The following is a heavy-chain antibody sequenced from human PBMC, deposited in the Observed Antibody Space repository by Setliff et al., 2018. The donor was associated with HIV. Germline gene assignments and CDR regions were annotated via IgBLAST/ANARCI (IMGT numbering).Heavy chain of an antibody. D-gene: IGHD4-17*01. V-gene: IGHV4-34*01. Sequence: PSETLSLTCAVYGGSFSGYYWSWIRQPPGKGLEWIGEINHSGSTNYNPSLKSRVTISVDMSRNQFSLKLNSVAATDTAVYYCARHIPGPTVVIGQYYFDYWGPGTLVTVSS. J-gene: IGHJ4*02. CDR3: ARHIPGPTVVIGQYYFDY. CDR2: INHSGST. CDR1: GGSFSGYY.